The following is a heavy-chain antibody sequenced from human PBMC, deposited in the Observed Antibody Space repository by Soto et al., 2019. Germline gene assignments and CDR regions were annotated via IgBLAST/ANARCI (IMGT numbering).Heavy chain of an antibody. V-gene: IGHV4-34*01. CDR1: GGSFSGYY. Sequence: QVQLQQWGAGLLKPSETLSLTCAVYGGSFSGYYWSWIRQPPGKGLEWIGEINHSGSTNYNPSLKSRVTISVDTSKNQFSLKLSSVTAADTAVYYCASRIGITMLRGVPPYNWFDPCGQGTLVTVSS. CDR3: ASRIGITMLRGVPPYNWFDP. J-gene: IGHJ5*02. D-gene: IGHD3-10*01. CDR2: INHSGST.